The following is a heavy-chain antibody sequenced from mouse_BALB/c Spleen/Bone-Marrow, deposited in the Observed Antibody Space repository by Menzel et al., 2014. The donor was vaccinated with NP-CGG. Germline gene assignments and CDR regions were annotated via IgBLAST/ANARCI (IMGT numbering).Heavy chain of an antibody. D-gene: IGHD2-1*01. V-gene: IGHV1-69*02. Sequence: VQLQQSGAELVKPGASVKLSCKASGYTFTSYWMHWVKQRPGQGLEWIGEIDPSDSYTNYNQKFKGKATLTVDKSSSTAYMQLSSLTSEDSAVYYCALIYYGNYDYAMDYWGQGTPGTVSS. CDR2: IDPSDSYT. CDR1: GYTFTSYW. J-gene: IGHJ4*01. CDR3: ALIYYGNYDYAMDY.